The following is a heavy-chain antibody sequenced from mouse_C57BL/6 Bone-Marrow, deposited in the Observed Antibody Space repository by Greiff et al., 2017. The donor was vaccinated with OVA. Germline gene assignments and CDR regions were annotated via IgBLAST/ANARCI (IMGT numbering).Heavy chain of an antibody. CDR1: GFTFSSYA. CDR3: TREDYGVDY. Sequence: EVQLQESGEGLVKPGGSLKLSCAASGFTFSSYAMSWVRQTPEKRLEWVAYISSGGDYIYYADTVKGRFTISRDNARNTLYLHMSSLKSEDTAMYYCTREDYGVDYWGQGTTLTVSS. D-gene: IGHD1-1*01. V-gene: IGHV5-9-1*02. J-gene: IGHJ2*01. CDR2: ISSGGDYI.